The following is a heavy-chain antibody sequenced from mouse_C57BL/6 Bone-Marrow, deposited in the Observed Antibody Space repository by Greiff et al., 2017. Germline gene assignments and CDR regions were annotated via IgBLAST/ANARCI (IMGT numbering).Heavy chain of an antibody. Sequence: EVQLQQSGPVLVKPGASVKMSCKASGYTFTDSYMNWVKQSHGKSLEWIGVINPYNGGTSYNQKFKGKATLTVDRSSSTAYMELNSLTAEDSAVYYCARYYFFDYWGQGTTLTVSS. V-gene: IGHV1-19*01. CDR2: INPYNGGT. CDR1: GYTFTDSY. CDR3: ARYYFFDY. J-gene: IGHJ2*01.